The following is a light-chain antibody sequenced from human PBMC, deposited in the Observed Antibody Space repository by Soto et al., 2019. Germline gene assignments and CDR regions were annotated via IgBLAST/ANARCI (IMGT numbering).Light chain of an antibody. Sequence: DIQMTQSPSSLSASVGDTVTITCRASQSISLFLNWYQQKPWKAPKLLIYAASSLQSGVPSRFTGNGSGTDFTLTISSLQPEDFATYYCHQTDSIPETFGHGTKVEIK. CDR1: QSISLF. J-gene: IGKJ1*01. V-gene: IGKV1-39*01. CDR2: AAS. CDR3: HQTDSIPET.